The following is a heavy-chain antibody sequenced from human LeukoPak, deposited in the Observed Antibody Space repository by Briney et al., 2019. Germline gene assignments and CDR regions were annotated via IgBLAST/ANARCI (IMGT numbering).Heavy chain of an antibody. J-gene: IGHJ4*02. CDR1: GDSVSSNSAA. CDR2: TYYRSKWYN. V-gene: IGHV6-1*01. D-gene: IGHD3-22*01. CDR3: ARELGYYDSSGNPPSLFDY. Sequence: SQTLSLTCAISGDSVSSNSAAWNWIRQSPSRGLEWLGRTYYRSKWYNDYAVSVKSRITINPDTSKNQFSLQLNSVTPEDTAVYYCARELGYYDSSGNPPSLFDYWGQGTLVTVSS.